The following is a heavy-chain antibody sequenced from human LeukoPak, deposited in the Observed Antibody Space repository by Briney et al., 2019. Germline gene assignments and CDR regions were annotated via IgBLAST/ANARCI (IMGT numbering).Heavy chain of an antibody. Sequence: ASVKVSCKASGGTFSSYAISWVRQAPGQGLERMGGIIPIFGTANYAQKFQGRVTITADESTSTAYMELSSLRSEDTAVYYCARDLETYCSSTSCAKYNWFDPWGQGTLVTVSS. D-gene: IGHD2-2*01. CDR3: ARDLETYCSSTSCAKYNWFDP. CDR2: IIPIFGTA. V-gene: IGHV1-69*13. J-gene: IGHJ5*02. CDR1: GGTFSSYA.